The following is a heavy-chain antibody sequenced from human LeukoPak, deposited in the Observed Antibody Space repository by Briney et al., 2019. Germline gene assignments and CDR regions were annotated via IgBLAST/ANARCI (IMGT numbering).Heavy chain of an antibody. J-gene: IGHJ4*02. V-gene: IGHV1-18*01. CDR2: VSAYNGNT. Sequence: ASVKVSCKPSGYTFTSYCISWVRQAPGQALEWMGWVSAYNGNTNFAQKLQGRVTMTTDTSTSTAYMDLRSLTSDDTAAYYCARDQAATNTQVRFCLDWGQGTLVTVSS. CDR3: ARDQAATNTQVRFCLD. CDR1: GYTFTSYC. D-gene: IGHD3-9*01.